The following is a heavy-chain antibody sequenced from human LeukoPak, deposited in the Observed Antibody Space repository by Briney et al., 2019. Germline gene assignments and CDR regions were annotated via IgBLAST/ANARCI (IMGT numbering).Heavy chain of an antibody. Sequence: GGSLRLSCAASGFTFSSYGMHWARQAPGKGLEWVAVIWYDGSNKYYEDSVKGRFTISRDNSKNTLYLQMNSLRAEDTAVYYCARDWGSGNSYYFDYWGQGALVTVSS. CDR1: GFTFSSYG. CDR3: ARDWGSGNSYYFDY. V-gene: IGHV3-33*01. D-gene: IGHD3-10*01. CDR2: IWYDGSNK. J-gene: IGHJ4*02.